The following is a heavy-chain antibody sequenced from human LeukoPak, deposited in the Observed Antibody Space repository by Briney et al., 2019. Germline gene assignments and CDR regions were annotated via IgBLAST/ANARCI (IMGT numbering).Heavy chain of an antibody. J-gene: IGHJ4*02. D-gene: IGHD1-1*01. CDR1: RYRFTDYY. V-gene: IGHV1-2*02. Sequence: ASVKVSCKASRYRFTDYYVHWVRQAPGQGLEWMAWINPNGGTTNYAQKFQDRVTVITDTSISTAYMELSNLRSDDTAVYFCARTSDYYNYYFDYWGQGTAVTVSS. CDR3: ARTSDYYNYYFDY. CDR2: INPNGGTT.